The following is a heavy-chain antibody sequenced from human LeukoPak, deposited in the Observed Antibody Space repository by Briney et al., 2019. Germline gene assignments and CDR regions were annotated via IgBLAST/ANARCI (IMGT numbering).Heavy chain of an antibody. V-gene: IGHV1-69*05. Sequence: ASVKVSCKASGGTFSSYAISWVRQAPGQGLEWMGRIIPIFGTANYAQKFQGRVSITTDGSPSTAYMELSSLRSEDTAVYYCAETPWFGELSENWFDPWGQGTLVTVSS. D-gene: IGHD3-10*01. CDR1: GGTFSSYA. CDR2: IIPIFGTA. CDR3: AETPWFGELSENWFDP. J-gene: IGHJ5*02.